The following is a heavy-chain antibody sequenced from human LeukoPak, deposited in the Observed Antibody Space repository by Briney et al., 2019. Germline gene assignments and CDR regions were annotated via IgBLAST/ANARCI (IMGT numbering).Heavy chain of an antibody. D-gene: IGHD6-6*01. CDR1: GFTFSTYW. CDR2: IKEDGRTK. V-gene: IGHV3-7*05. J-gene: IGHJ4*02. Sequence: GGSLRLSCTASGFTFSTYWMSWVRPAPGKGLEWVANIKEDGRTKYYLDSVKGRFTISRDNPKNSLYLEMDSLRADDTAVYFCARIGYVSSSLDFWGQGALVTVSS. CDR3: ARIGYVSSSLDF.